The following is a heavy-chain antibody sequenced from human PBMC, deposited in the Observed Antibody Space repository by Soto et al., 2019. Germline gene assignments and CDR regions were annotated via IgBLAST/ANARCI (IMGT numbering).Heavy chain of an antibody. D-gene: IGHD3-10*01. CDR1: GFTFSSYA. Sequence: GGSLRLSCAASGFTFSSYAMGLVRQAPGKGLECVSGISDSGGSTYYADSVKGRFTISRDNSKNTLYLQMNSLRAEDTAVYYCAKGTYYYGSAPYYFDYWGQGTLVTVSS. CDR3: AKGTYYYGSAPYYFDY. CDR2: ISDSGGST. V-gene: IGHV3-23*01. J-gene: IGHJ4*02.